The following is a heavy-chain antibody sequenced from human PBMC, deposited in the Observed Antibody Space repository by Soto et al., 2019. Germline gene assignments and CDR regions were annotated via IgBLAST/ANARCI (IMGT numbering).Heavy chain of an antibody. CDR3: ARSGGYRSGWWTSYLDY. D-gene: IGHD6-19*01. CDR1: GGSINSAGYS. CDR2: IYHSGSF. V-gene: IGHV4-30-2*01. J-gene: IGHJ4*02. Sequence: PSETLSLTCTVSGGSINSAGYSWSWIRQPPGEGLEWIGYIYHSGSFLYNPSLKSRVTISLDRSKNQFSLRLNSVTAADTAVFYCARSGGYRSGWWTSYLDYWGKGALVTVAS.